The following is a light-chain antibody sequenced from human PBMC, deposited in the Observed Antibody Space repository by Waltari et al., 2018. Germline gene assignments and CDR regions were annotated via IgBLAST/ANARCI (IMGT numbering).Light chain of an antibody. CDR3: MQALEAPLT. CDR1: QSLLYSNGYTY. CDR2: LVS. Sequence: IVMTQSPFSLPVTPGEPASISCRSSQSLLYSNGYTYLDWYLQKPGQPPQHLIYLVSNRASGVPDRFSGSGSGTDFTLKISRVEAEDVGVYYCMQALEAPLTFGGGTKVEIK. J-gene: IGKJ4*01. V-gene: IGKV2-28*01.